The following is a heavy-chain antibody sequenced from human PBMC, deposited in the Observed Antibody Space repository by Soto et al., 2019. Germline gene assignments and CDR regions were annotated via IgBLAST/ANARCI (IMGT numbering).Heavy chain of an antibody. CDR2: ISYDGSNK. Sequence: QVQLVESGGGVVQPGRSLRLSCAASGFTFSSYGTFSSYGMHWVRQAPGKGLEWVAVISYDGSNKYYADSVKGRFSISRDNYKNTLYLQMDSLKPDDTAVYYCTVLEGAFDIWGQGTMVTVSS. CDR1: GFTFSSYGTFSSYG. D-gene: IGHD6-6*01. CDR3: TVLEGAFDI. V-gene: IGHV3-30*03. J-gene: IGHJ3*02.